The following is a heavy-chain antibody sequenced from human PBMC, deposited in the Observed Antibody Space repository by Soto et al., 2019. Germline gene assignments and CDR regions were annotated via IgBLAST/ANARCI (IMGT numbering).Heavy chain of an antibody. CDR2: IIPIFRTP. CDR1: GVTFSSFA. V-gene: IGHV1-69*01. CDR3: ASSTGSGFRTGTHRFNWFDP. D-gene: IGHD1-1*01. J-gene: IGHJ5*02. Sequence: QVQLVQSGAEVKQPGSSVKVSCQASGVTFSSFAISWVRQAPGQGLEWMGGIIPIFRTPNYAQNFQGRVTITADESTSSVYMELSRLRSEDTAVYYCASSTGSGFRTGTHRFNWFDPWGQGTLVTVSS.